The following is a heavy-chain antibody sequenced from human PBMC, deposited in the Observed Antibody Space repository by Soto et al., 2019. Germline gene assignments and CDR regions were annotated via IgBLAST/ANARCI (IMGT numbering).Heavy chain of an antibody. V-gene: IGHV1-69*06. CDR1: GGTFSSYA. D-gene: IGHD3-3*01. CDR3: ARGPRRYDFWSGYYDY. CDR2: IIPIFGTA. J-gene: IGHJ4*02. Sequence: SVKVSCKASGGTFSSYAISWVRQAPGQGLEWMGGIIPIFGTANYAQKFQGRVTITADKSTSTAYMELSSLRSEDTAVYYCARGPRRYDFWSGYYDYWGQGTLVTVSS.